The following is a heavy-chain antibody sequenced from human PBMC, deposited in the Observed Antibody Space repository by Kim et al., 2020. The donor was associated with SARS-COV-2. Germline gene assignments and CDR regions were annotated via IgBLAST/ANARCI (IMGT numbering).Heavy chain of an antibody. D-gene: IGHD3-9*01. CDR1: GYTFTSYA. CDR2: INAGNANT. Sequence: ASVKVSCKASGYTFTSYAMHWVRQAPGQRLEWMGWINAGNANTKYSQKFQGRVTIPRDTSASTAYMELSSLRSEDTAVYYCARVNTIFSDAFDIWGQGTMVTVSS. CDR3: ARVNTIFSDAFDI. V-gene: IGHV1-3*01. J-gene: IGHJ3*02.